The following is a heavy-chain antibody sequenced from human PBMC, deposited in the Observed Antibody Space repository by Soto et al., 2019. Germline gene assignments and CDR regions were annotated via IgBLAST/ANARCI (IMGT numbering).Heavy chain of an antibody. D-gene: IGHD3-9*01. CDR3: TTDVLRYFDWSSRGV. CDR2: IKSKTDGGTT. V-gene: IGHV3-15*07. Sequence: GGSLRLSCAASGFTFSNAWMNWVRQAPGKGLEWVGRIKSKTDGGTTDYAAPVKGRFTISRDDSKNTLYLQMNSLKTEDTAVYYCTTDVLRYFDWSSRGVWGQGTTVTVSS. CDR1: GFTFSNAW. J-gene: IGHJ6*02.